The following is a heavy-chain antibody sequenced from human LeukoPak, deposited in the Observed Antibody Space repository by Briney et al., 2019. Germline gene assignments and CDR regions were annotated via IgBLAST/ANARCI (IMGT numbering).Heavy chain of an antibody. CDR1: GFSFSNFW. V-gene: IGHV3-7*01. CDR2: IKHDGTEK. Sequence: GGSLRLSCAASGFSFSNFWMNWVRQAPGEGLEWVANIKHDGTEKFYVDSVRGRFTISRDNAKNSVYLQMNSLRAEDTAVYYXAXXLXSGGYSXPXSLXFWGQGXLVTVSS. J-gene: IGHJ4*02. CDR3: AXXLXSGGYSXPXSLXF. D-gene: IGHD3-22*01.